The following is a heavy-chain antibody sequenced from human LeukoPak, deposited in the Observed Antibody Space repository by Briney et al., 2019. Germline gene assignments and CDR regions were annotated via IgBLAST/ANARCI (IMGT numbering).Heavy chain of an antibody. CDR2: IYYSGST. J-gene: IGHJ4*02. CDR3: ASSITMVRGAEDY. V-gene: IGHV4-59*01. D-gene: IGHD3-10*01. Sequence: SETLSLTCTVSGGSISSYYWSWIRQPPGKGLEYIGYIYYSGSTNYNPSLKSRVTISVDTSKNQFSLKLSSVTAADTAVYYCASSITMVRGAEDYWGQGTLVTVSS. CDR1: GGSISSYY.